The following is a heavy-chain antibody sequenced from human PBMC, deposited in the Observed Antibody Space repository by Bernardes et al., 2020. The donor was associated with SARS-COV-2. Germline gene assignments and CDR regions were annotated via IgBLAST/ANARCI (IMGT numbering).Heavy chain of an antibody. D-gene: IGHD2-21*02. V-gene: IGHV4-30-4*08. CDR1: GGSITSDNYH. Sequence: SETLSLTCTVSGGSITSDNYHWSWIRQLPGKGLEWIGYTSHSGSTFYNPSLESRITMSVDKSKNQFSLKLTSVTAADTAVYYCARGTLAYCGRDCYSAPFDYWGQGTLVTVSS. CDR2: TSHSGST. CDR3: ARGTLAYCGRDCYSAPFDY. J-gene: IGHJ4*02.